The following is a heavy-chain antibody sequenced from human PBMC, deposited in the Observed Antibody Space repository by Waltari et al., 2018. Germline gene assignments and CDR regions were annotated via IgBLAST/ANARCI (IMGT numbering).Heavy chain of an antibody. V-gene: IGHV4-34*01. J-gene: IGHJ6*02. CDR3: AGRYSSSWYYYYYGMDV. Sequence: QVQLQQWGAGLLTPSETLSLTCAVSGGSFSGYYWSWIRQPPGKGLEGMGEIHHSRSTNYNPALKRRVTISVDRSKIQFSLKLSSVTAADTAVYYCAGRYSSSWYYYYYGMDVWGQGTTVTVSS. CDR2: IHHSRST. D-gene: IGHD6-13*01. CDR1: GGSFSGYY.